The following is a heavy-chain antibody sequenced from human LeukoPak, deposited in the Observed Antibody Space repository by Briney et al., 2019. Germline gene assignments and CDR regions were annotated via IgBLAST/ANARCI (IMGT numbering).Heavy chain of an antibody. CDR1: GFIFSNYA. J-gene: IGHJ4*02. V-gene: IGHV3-23*01. Sequence: GGSLRLSCAASGFIFSNYAMSWVRQAPGKGLEWVSAISGSGETTYYADSVKGRFTISRDKSKNTLSLQMNSLRAEDTAVYFCARETVSSVTDSDGFDSWGQGTLVTVSS. D-gene: IGHD5-18*01. CDR2: ISGSGETT. CDR3: ARETVSSVTDSDGFDS.